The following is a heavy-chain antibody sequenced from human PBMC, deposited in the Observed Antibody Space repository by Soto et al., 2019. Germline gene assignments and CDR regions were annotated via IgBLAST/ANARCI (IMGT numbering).Heavy chain of an antibody. CDR1: GGSISSYY. V-gene: IGHV4-59*01. J-gene: IGHJ5*02. Sequence: SSETLSLTCTVSGGSISSYYWSWIRQPPGKGLEWIGYIYYSGSTNYNPSLKSRVTISVDTSKNQFSLKLSSVTAADAAVYYCARCFDFWSGSNWFDPWGQGTLVTVSS. D-gene: IGHD3-3*01. CDR3: ARCFDFWSGSNWFDP. CDR2: IYYSGST.